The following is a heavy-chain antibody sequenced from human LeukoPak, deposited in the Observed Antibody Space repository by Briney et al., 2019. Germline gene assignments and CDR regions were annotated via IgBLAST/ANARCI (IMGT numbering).Heavy chain of an antibody. D-gene: IGHD7-27*01. CDR2: ISSNGGTT. J-gene: IGHJ4*02. CDR3: ARGQLGSDY. CDR1: GFTFSDYP. V-gene: IGHV3-64*01. Sequence: AGGSLRLSCAASGFTFSDYPMHWVRRAPGKGLEYVSAISSNGGTTYYANSVKGRFTISRDNSKNTLYLQMGNLRAEDMAVYYCARGQLGSDYWGQGTLVTVSS.